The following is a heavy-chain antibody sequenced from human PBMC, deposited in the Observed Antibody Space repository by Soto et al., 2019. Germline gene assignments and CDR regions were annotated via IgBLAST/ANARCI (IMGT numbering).Heavy chain of an antibody. CDR3: AREGAYMATPQAGAFDI. CDR1: GGTFSSYT. D-gene: IGHD5-12*01. CDR2: IIPILGIA. Sequence: SVKVSCKASGGTFSSYTISWVRQAPGQGLEWMGRIIPILGIANYAQKFQGRVTITADKSTSTAYMELSSLRSEDTAVYYCAREGAYMATPQAGAFDIGGQGTMVTVSS. J-gene: IGHJ3*02. V-gene: IGHV1-69*04.